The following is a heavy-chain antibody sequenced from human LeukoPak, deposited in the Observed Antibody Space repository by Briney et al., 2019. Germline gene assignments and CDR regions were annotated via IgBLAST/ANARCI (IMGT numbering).Heavy chain of an antibody. CDR1: GYTFTGYY. CDR2: INPNSGGT. V-gene: IGHV1-2*02. CDR3: ARGSREGVTMVRGVIYYYYYMDV. D-gene: IGHD3-10*01. J-gene: IGHJ6*03. Sequence: ASVKVSCKASGYTFTGYYMHWVRQAPGQGLEWMGWINPNSGGTNYAQKFQGRVTMTRDTSISTAYMELRSLRSDDTAVYYCARGSREGVTMVRGVIYYYYYMDVWGKGTTVTVSS.